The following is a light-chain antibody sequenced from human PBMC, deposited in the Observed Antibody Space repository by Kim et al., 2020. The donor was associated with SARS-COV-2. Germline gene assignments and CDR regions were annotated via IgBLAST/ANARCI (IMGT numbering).Light chain of an antibody. V-gene: IGKV3D-15*02. Sequence: IVMTQSPATLSVSPGERATLSCRATESINNALAWYQQKPGQAPRLLIYNASNRATGIPDRFSGSGSGTDFTLTISRVQPEDFAVYYCQQYGDSPRTFGQGTKVDIK. CDR3: QQYGDSPRT. CDR2: NAS. J-gene: IGKJ1*01. CDR1: ESINNA.